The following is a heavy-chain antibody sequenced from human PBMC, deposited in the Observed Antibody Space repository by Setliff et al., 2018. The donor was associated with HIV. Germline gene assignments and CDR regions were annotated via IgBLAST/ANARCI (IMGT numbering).Heavy chain of an antibody. Sequence: GESLKIPCKGSRYSFAKYWIAWVRQMPGNGLEWVGLIWPDDSDTIYSPSFQGQVTLSADKSITTVYLQWNSLKAPDTAIYYCARLSKFYDFWTPNYWGQGTLVTVSS. J-gene: IGHJ4*02. V-gene: IGHV5-51*01. CDR3: ARLSKFYDFWTPNY. CDR1: RYSFAKYW. CDR2: IWPDDSDT. D-gene: IGHD3-3*01.